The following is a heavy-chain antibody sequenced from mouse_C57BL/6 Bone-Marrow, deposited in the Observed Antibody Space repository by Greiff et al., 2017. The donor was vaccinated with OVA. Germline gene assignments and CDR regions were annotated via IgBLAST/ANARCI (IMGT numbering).Heavy chain of an antibody. CDR1: GYTFTDYY. J-gene: IGHJ1*03. CDR2: INPNNGGT. Sequence: VQLQQSGPELVKPGASVKISCKASGYTFTDYYMNWVKQSHGKSLEWIGDINPNNGGTSYNQKFKGKATLTVDKSPSTAYMELRSLTSEDSAVYYCARANDGYHWYFDVWGTGTTVTVSS. V-gene: IGHV1-26*01. D-gene: IGHD2-3*01. CDR3: ARANDGYHWYFDV.